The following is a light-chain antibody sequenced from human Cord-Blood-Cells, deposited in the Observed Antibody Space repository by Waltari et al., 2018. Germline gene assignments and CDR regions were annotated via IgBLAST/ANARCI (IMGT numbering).Light chain of an antibody. J-gene: IGKJ4*01. CDR3: QQYNNWLT. CDR2: GAS. V-gene: IGKV3-15*01. CDR1: QSVSSN. Sequence: EIVMTKPPATLPVSPGERATLSCRASQSVSSNLAWYQQKPGQAPRLLIYGASTRATGIPARFSGSGSGTEFTLTISSLQSEDFAVYYCQQYNNWLTFGGGTKVEIK.